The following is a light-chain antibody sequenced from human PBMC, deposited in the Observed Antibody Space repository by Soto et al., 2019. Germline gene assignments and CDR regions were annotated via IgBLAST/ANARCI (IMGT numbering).Light chain of an antibody. CDR2: GAS. Sequence: VLTQSPGTLSLSPGERATLSCRASQTVSSNYLAWYQHKPGQAPRLLIYGASSRATGIPDRFSGSGSGTDFTLTISRLEPEDFAVYYCQQYGSSISYTFGQGTKLEIK. CDR1: QTVSSNY. V-gene: IGKV3-20*01. J-gene: IGKJ2*01. CDR3: QQYGSSISYT.